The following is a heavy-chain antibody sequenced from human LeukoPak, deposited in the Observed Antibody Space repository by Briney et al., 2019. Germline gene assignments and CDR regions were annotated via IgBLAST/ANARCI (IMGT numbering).Heavy chain of an antibody. V-gene: IGHV3-30-3*01. CDR3: AKDFSADVDY. CDR1: GFTFSSYA. CDR2: ISYDGSNK. J-gene: IGHJ4*02. Sequence: GGSLRLSCAASGFTFSSYAMHWVRQAPGKGLEWVAVISYDGSNKYYADSVKGRFTISRDNSKNTLYLQMNSLRAEDTAVYYCAKDFSADVDYWGQGTLVTVSS.